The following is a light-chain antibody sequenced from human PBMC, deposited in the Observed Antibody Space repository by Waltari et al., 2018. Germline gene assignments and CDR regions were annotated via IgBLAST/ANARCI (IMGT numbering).Light chain of an antibody. CDR1: QTIYNKY. Sequence: EIVLTQSPGTLSLSPGERATLSCRASQTIYNKYLAWYQQKSGQAPRLLIDGASSRATGIPDRFSGSGSGTDFTLTISRLEPEDFAVYFCQQFGTSPPTGFGPGTRLDVK. J-gene: IGKJ3*01. CDR2: GAS. V-gene: IGKV3-20*01. CDR3: QQFGTSPPTG.